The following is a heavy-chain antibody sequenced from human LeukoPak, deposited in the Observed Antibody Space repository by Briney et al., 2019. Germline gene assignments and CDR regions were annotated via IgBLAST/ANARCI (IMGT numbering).Heavy chain of an antibody. CDR2: IYTSGST. V-gene: IGHV4-61*02. Sequence: RPSETLSLTCTVSGGSISSGSYYWSWIRQPAGKGLEWIGRIYTSGSTNYNPSLKSRVTISVDTSKNQFSLKLSSVTAADTAVYYCASGPGPLSFDIWGQGTMVTVSS. J-gene: IGHJ3*02. CDR3: ASGPGPLSFDI. CDR1: GGSISSGSYY.